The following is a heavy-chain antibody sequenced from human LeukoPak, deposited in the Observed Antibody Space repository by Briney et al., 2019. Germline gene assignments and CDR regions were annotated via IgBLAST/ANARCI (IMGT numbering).Heavy chain of an antibody. CDR2: INHSGST. V-gene: IGHV4-34*01. J-gene: IGHJ6*02. CDR3: ARLGYDSFRAYGMDV. D-gene: IGHD5-12*01. CDR1: GGSFSGYY. Sequence: SETLSLTCAVYGGSFSGYYWSWIRQPPGKGLEWIGEINHSGSTNYNPSLKSRVTISVDTSKNQFSLKLSSVTAAVTAVYYCARLGYDSFRAYGMDVWGQGTTVTVSS.